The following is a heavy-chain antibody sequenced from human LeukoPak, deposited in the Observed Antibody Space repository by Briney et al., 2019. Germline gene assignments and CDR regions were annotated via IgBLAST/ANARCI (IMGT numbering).Heavy chain of an antibody. D-gene: IGHD6-13*01. CDR1: GGSISSSSYY. CDR3: AQARLQSSSWYGLAYYYDY. J-gene: IGHJ4*02. Sequence: PSETLSLTCTVSGGSISSSSYYWGWLRQPPGKGLEWTGSIYYSGSIYYNPSLKSRFTISEDPSKTPFSLKLSSVTAAAPAVYYCAQARLQSSSWYGLAYYYDYWGQGTLVTVSS. CDR2: IYYSGSI. V-gene: IGHV4-39*01.